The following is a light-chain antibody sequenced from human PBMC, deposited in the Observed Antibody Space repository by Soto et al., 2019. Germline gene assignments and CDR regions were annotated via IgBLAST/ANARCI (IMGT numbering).Light chain of an antibody. CDR1: QGISNY. CDR2: AAS. CDR3: QMYNHAST. V-gene: IGKV1-27*01. J-gene: IGKJ1*01. Sequence: DIQMTQSPSSLSATVGERVTITCRASQGISNYLAWYQQKPGRVPTLLITAASTLQSGVPSRFRGSGSGTDFTLTITSLQPEDVATYYCQMYNHASTFGQGTKVEI.